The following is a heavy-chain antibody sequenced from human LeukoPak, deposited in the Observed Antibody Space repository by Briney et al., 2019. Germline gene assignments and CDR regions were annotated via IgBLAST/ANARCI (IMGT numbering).Heavy chain of an antibody. CDR2: IYYSGST. CDR3: ARTLPIFGAMDV. V-gene: IGHV4-59*01. D-gene: IGHD3-3*01. CDR1: GGSISSYY. J-gene: IGHJ6*04. Sequence: SETLSLTCTVSGGSISSYYWSWIRQPPGKGLEWIGYIYYSGSTNYNPSLKSRVTTSVDTSKNQFSLKLSSVTAADTAVYYCARTLPIFGAMDVWGKGTTVTVSS.